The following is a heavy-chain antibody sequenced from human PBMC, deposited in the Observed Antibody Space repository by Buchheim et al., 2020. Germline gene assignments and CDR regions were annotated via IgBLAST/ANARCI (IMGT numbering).Heavy chain of an antibody. J-gene: IGHJ4*02. CDR3: AREGCSGGSCYFVSYYFDY. Sequence: EVQLVESGGGLVQPGGSLRLSCAASGFTFSSYSMNWVRQAPGKGLEWVSYISSSSSTIYYADSVKGRFTISRDNAKNSLYLQMNSLRAEDTAVYYCAREGCSGGSCYFVSYYFDYWGQGTL. V-gene: IGHV3-48*01. CDR2: ISSSSSTI. D-gene: IGHD2-15*01. CDR1: GFTFSSYS.